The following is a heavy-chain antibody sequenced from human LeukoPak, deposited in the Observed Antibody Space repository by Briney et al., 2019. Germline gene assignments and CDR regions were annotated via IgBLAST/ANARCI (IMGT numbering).Heavy chain of an antibody. CDR2: IIPTLAIA. Sequence: ASVKVSCKASGGSFSSYVINWVRQAHGQGLEWMGRIIPTLAIANYAQKFQGRVTITADKSTSTAYMELSSLRSEDTAVYYCATGFLWFGELFHYWGQGTLVTVSS. V-gene: IGHV1-69*04. D-gene: IGHD3-10*01. CDR1: GGSFSSYV. CDR3: ATGFLWFGELFHY. J-gene: IGHJ4*02.